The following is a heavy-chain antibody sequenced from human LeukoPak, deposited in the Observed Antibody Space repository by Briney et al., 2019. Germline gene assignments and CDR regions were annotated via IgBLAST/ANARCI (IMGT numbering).Heavy chain of an antibody. V-gene: IGHV3-9*01. CDR1: GFTFDDYA. J-gene: IGHJ4*02. D-gene: IGHD3-22*01. CDR2: ISWNSGSI. CDR3: AKEGYYDSSGYS. Sequence: GGSLRFSCAASGFTFDDYAMHWVRQAPGKGLEWVSGISWNSGSIGYADSVKGRFTISRDNAKNSLYLQMNSLRAEDTALYYCAKEGYYDSSGYSWGQGTLVTVSS.